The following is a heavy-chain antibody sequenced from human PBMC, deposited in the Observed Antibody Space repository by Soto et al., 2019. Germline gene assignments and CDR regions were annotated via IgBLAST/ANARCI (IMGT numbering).Heavy chain of an antibody. Sequence: GGSLRLSCAASGFTFSSYEMNWVRQAPGKGLEWVSYISSSGSTIYYADSVKGRFTISRDNAKNSLYLQMNSLRAEDTAVYYCARDPLRFLEWATPSGGDYWGQGTLVTVSS. CDR2: ISSSGSTI. CDR3: ARDPLRFLEWATPSGGDY. J-gene: IGHJ4*02. CDR1: GFTFSSYE. V-gene: IGHV3-48*03. D-gene: IGHD3-3*01.